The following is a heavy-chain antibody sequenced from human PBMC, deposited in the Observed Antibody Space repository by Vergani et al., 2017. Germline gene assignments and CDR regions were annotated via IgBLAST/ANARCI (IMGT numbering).Heavy chain of an antibody. CDR3: ARQDVDGIYYFDQ. V-gene: IGHV5-51*01. CDR2: IYPGDSNT. Sequence: EVQLVQSGAEVKKPGESLKISCKASGYSFDFYWIAWVRQRPGKGLEWMGNIYPGDSNTKYSTSFQGQIIISVDKSITTAFLQWSSLKASDSAIYYCARQDVDGIYYFDQWGQGTLVTVTS. J-gene: IGHJ4*02. CDR1: GYSFDFYW. D-gene: IGHD5-24*01.